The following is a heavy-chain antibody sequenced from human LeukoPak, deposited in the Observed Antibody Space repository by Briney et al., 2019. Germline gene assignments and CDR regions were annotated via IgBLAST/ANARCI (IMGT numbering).Heavy chain of an antibody. CDR3: ARGTRGDYDYYFDY. CDR1: GGSISSGGYY. Sequence: SETLSLTCTVSGGSISSGGYYWSWIRQHPGKGLEWIGYIYYSGSTYYNPSLKSRVTISVDTSKNQLSLKLSSVTAADTAVYYCARGTRGDYDYYFDYWGQGTLVTVSS. D-gene: IGHD4-17*01. CDR2: IYYSGST. J-gene: IGHJ4*02. V-gene: IGHV4-31*03.